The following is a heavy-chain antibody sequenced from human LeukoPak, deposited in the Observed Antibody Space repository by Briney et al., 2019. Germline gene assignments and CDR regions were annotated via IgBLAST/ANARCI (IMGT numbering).Heavy chain of an antibody. CDR3: ARGLAARRGAFDI. V-gene: IGHV1-2*02. D-gene: IGHD6-6*01. CDR1: GYTFTGYY. CDR2: INPNSGGT. J-gene: IGHJ3*02. Sequence: GASVKVSCKASGYTFTGYYMHWVRQAPGQGLEWMGWINPNSGGTNYAQKFQGRVTMTRNTSISTAYMELSSLRAEDTAVYYCARGLAARRGAFDIWGQGTMVTVSS.